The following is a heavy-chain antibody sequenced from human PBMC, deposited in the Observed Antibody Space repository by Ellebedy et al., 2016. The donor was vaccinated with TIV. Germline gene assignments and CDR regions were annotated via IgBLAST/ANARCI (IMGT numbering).Heavy chain of an antibody. V-gene: IGHV4-39*01. CDR1: GDSISRSSYY. J-gene: IGHJ5*02. D-gene: IGHD3-10*01. Sequence: SETLSLTCTVSGDSISRSSYYWGWIRQPPGKGLAWIGVIYYTGSTHYNPSLKSRVAISADTSKNQFSLRLSSVTAADTAVYYCARWFGELLYVRWFDPWGQGTLVTVSS. CDR2: IYYTGST. CDR3: ARWFGELLYVRWFDP.